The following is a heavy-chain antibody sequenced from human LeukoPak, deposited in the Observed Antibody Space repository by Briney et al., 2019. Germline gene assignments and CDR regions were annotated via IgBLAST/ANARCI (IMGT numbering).Heavy chain of an antibody. V-gene: IGHV1-46*01. CDR2: VNPSGGST. J-gene: IGHJ5*02. Sequence: ASVKVSCKASGYTFTSYYMHWVRQAPGQGLEWMGIVNPSGGSTSYAQKFQGRVTMTRDTSTSTVYMELSSLRSEDTAEYYCARDRITIIVVPKRNWFDPWGQGTLVTVSS. CDR3: ARDRITIIVVPKRNWFDP. D-gene: IGHD3-22*01. CDR1: GYTFTSYY.